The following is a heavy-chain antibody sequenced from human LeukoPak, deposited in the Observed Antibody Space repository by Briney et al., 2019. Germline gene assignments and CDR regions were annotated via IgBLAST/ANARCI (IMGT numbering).Heavy chain of an antibody. D-gene: IGHD3-10*01. CDR1: GGSISSGDYY. CDR2: IYYSGST. V-gene: IGHV4-30-4*01. J-gene: IGHJ4*02. CDR3: AREGGPMVRGVIFY. Sequence: PSQTLSLTCTVSGGSISSGDYYWSWIRQPPGKGLEWIGYIYYSGSTYYNPSLKSRVTILVDTSKNQFSLKLSSVTAADTAVYYCAREGGPMVRGVIFYWGQGTLVTVSS.